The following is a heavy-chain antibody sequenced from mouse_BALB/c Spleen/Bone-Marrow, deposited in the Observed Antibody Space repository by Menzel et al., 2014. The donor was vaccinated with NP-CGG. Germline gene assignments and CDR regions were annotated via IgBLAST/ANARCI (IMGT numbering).Heavy chain of an antibody. CDR3: AREDGLWYFDV. CDR1: GYTFSSYW. CDR2: ILPGSGST. J-gene: IGHJ1*01. Sequence: QVQLKESGAELMKPGASVKIPCKATGYTFSSYWIEWVKQRPGHGLEWFGEILPGSGSTNYNEKFKGKATFTADTSSNTAYMQLSSLTSEDSAVYYCAREDGLWYFDVWGAGTTVTVSS. D-gene: IGHD1-1*01. V-gene: IGHV1-9*01.